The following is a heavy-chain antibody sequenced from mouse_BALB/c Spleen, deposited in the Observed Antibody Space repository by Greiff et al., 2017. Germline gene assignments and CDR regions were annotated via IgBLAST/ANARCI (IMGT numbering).Heavy chain of an antibody. J-gene: IGHJ4*01. CDR2: INPYNDGT. CDR1: GYTFTSYV. D-gene: IGHD1-2*01. V-gene: IGHV1-14*01. Sequence: EVQLQQSGPELVKPGASVKMSCKASGYTFTSYVMHWVKQKPGQGLEWIGYINPYNDGTKYNEKFKGKATLTSDKSSSTAYMELSSLTSEDSAVYYCAVTTAQYYYAMDYWGQGTSVTVSS. CDR3: AVTTAQYYYAMDY.